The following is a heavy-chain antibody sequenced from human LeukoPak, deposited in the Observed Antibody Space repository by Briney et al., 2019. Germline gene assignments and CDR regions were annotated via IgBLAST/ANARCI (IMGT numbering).Heavy chain of an antibody. J-gene: IGHJ4*02. CDR3: ARVEVGSIDY. V-gene: IGHV1-46*01. D-gene: IGHD2-15*01. Sequence: WMGIINPSGGSTSYAQKFQGRVTMTRDTSTSTVYMELSSLRSEDTAVYYCARVEVGSIDYWGQGTLVTVSS. CDR2: INPSGGST.